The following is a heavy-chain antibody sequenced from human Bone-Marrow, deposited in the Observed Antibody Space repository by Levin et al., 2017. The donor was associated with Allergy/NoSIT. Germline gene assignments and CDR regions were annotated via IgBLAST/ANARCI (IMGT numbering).Heavy chain of an antibody. V-gene: IGHV3-23*01. CDR3: AKDRDRYGWDFDY. CDR1: GFTFSNYA. CDR2: IGDSGGNT. D-gene: IGHD5-18*01. J-gene: IGHJ4*02. Sequence: RSGGSLRLSCGASGFTFSNYAMNWVRQAPGKGLEWVSSIGDSGGNTYYADSVKGRFTISRDNSKDTLYLQMNSLRAEDTALYYCAKDRDRYGWDFDYWGQGTLVTVSS.